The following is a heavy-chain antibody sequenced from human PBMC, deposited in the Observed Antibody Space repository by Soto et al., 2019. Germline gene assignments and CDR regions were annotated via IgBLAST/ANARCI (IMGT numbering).Heavy chain of an antibody. D-gene: IGHD6-19*01. Sequence: SETLCLTCTVSGGSISSYYWSWIRQPPGKGLEWIGYIYYSGSTNYNPSLKSRVTISVDTSKNQFSLKLSSVTAADTAVYYCARDTSSGWYDLDYWGQGTLVTVSS. CDR1: GGSISSYY. CDR3: ARDTSSGWYDLDY. J-gene: IGHJ4*02. V-gene: IGHV4-59*01. CDR2: IYYSGST.